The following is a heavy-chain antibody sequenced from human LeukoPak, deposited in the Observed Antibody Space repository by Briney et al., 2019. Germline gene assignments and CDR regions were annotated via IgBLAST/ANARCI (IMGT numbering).Heavy chain of an antibody. CDR1: GFNFNGAY. Sequence: PGGSLRLSCLGSGFNFNGAYMNWFRQAPGKGLEWVGRVKSIRDGGTTDDTAPVKGRFTISRDDSKRTVYLQMNSLKTEDTAVYFCTARVVTTNEFWGQGTLVTVSS. V-gene: IGHV3-15*01. CDR2: VKSIRDGGTT. J-gene: IGHJ4*02. D-gene: IGHD2-21*02. CDR3: TARVVTTNEF.